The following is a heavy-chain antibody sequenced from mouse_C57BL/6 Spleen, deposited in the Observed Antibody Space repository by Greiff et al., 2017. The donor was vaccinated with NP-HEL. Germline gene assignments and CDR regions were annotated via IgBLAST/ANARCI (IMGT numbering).Heavy chain of an antibody. CDR2: IDPSASYT. CDR1: GYTFTSYW. D-gene: IGHD3-3*01. CDR3: ARWGTSDY. V-gene: IGHV1-50*01. J-gene: IGHJ2*01. Sequence: QVQLQQPGAELVKPGASVKLSCKASGYTFTSYWMQWVKQRPGQGLEWIGEIDPSASYTNYNQKFKGKATLTVDTSSSTAYMQLSGLTSEDSAVYYCARWGTSDYWGQGTTLTVSS.